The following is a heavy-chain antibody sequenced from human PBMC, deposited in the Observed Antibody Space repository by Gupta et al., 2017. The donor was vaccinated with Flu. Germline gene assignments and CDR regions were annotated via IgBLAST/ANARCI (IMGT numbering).Heavy chain of an antibody. CDR1: GFSFSTYE. D-gene: IGHD2/OR15-2a*01. CDR2: ISSSGSSG. Sequence: EVQLVESGGDLVQPGGSLRLSCAASGFSFSTYEMNWVRQAPGKGLEWISYISSSGSSGYFADSVKGRFTISRDNAKNSLYLQMKRLRAEDTAVYYCARIIHGDKEYYSFCDYWGQGALGTVSS. J-gene: IGHJ4*02. CDR3: ARIIHGDKEYYSFCDY. V-gene: IGHV3-48*03.